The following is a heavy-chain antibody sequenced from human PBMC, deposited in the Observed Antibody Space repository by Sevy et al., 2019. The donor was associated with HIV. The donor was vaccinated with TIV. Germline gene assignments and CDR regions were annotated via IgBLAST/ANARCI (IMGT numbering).Heavy chain of an antibody. Sequence: ASVKVSCKASGYTFTSYGIRWVRQAPGQGLEWMGWISAYNGNTNYAQKLQGRVTMTTDTSTSKAYMELRSLRSDDTAVYYCVRVGSILLAVAGRIDYWGQGTLVTVSS. CDR3: VRVGSILLAVAGRIDY. CDR1: GYTFTSYG. J-gene: IGHJ4*02. D-gene: IGHD6-19*01. CDR2: ISAYNGNT. V-gene: IGHV1-18*01.